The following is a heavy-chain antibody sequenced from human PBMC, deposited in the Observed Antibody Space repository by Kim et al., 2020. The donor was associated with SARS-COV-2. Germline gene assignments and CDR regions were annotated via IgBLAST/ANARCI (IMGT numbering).Heavy chain of an antibody. V-gene: IGHV1-8*01. J-gene: IGHJ1*01. D-gene: IGHD3-10*01. CDR3: ARFHYYGSGSYPLQH. Sequence: QKFQGRVTMTRNTSISTAYMELSSLRSEDTAVYYCARFHYYGSGSYPLQHWGQGTLVTVSS.